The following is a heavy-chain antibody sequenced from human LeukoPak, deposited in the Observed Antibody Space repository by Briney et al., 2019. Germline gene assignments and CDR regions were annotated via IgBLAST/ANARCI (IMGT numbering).Heavy chain of an antibody. CDR1: GGSISSSSYY. V-gene: IGHV4-39*07. Sequence: PSETLSLTCTVSGGSISSSSYYWDWIRQPPGKGLEWIGSIYYSGSTYYNPSLKSRVTISVDTSKNQFSLKLSSVTAADTAVYYCARGGSGSYIGHPFDYWGQGTLVTVSS. D-gene: IGHD1-26*01. CDR3: ARGGSGSYIGHPFDY. J-gene: IGHJ4*02. CDR2: IYYSGST.